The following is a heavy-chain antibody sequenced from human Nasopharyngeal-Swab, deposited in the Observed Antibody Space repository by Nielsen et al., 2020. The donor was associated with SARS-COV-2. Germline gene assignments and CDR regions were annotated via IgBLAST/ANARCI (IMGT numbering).Heavy chain of an antibody. CDR1: GFTFSSYG. D-gene: IGHD1-26*01. V-gene: IGHV3-30*03. J-gene: IGHJ4*02. CDR2: ISYDGSNK. Sequence: GGSLRLSCAASGFTFSSYGMHWVRQAPGKGLEWVAVISYDGSNKYYADSVKGRFTISRDKSKNTLYLQMNSLRAEDTAVYYCARPSGSYPFDSWGQGTLVTVSS. CDR3: ARPSGSYPFDS.